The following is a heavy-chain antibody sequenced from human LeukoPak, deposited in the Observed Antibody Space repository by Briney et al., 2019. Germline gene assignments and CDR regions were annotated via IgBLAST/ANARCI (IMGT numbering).Heavy chain of an antibody. CDR3: ARVKVVDYYFDY. CDR2: IYYSGST. V-gene: IGHV4-31*03. J-gene: IGHJ4*02. D-gene: IGHD2-2*01. CDR1: GGSISSSSYY. Sequence: SETLSLTCTVSGGSISSSSYYWGWIRQHPGKGLEWIGYIYYSGSTYYNPSLKSRVTISVDTSKNQFSLKLSSVTAADTAVYYCARVKVVDYYFDYWGQGTLVTVSS.